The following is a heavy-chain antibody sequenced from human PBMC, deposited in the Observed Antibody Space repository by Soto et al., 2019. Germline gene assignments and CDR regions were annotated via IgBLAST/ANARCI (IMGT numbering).Heavy chain of an antibody. CDR2: INPSDGSA. Sequence: VASVKVSCKASGYTFTMYYMHWVRQAPGQGLEWMGTINPSDGSATYAQKFQGRVSMTRDTSTSTVYMELSSLRSEDTAVYYCARDLGGNWLDPWGQGALVTVSS. D-gene: IGHD3-16*01. J-gene: IGHJ5*02. CDR3: ARDLGGNWLDP. V-gene: IGHV1-46*01. CDR1: GYTFTMYY.